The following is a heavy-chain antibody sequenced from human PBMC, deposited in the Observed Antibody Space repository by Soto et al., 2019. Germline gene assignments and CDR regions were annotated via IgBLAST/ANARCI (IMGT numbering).Heavy chain of an antibody. CDR1: GVTFSSFA. V-gene: IGHV1-69*01. Sequence: QVQLVQSGAEVKQPGSSVKVSCQASGVTFSSFAISWVRQAPGQVLEWMGGIIPIFRTPNYAQHFQGRVTITADASTSSVYMELSRLRSEDTSVYYCSRSTGSGFRPGTHRFNWFDPWGQGTLVTVSS. CDR3: SRSTGSGFRPGTHRFNWFDP. D-gene: IGHD5-12*01. CDR2: IIPIFRTP. J-gene: IGHJ5*02.